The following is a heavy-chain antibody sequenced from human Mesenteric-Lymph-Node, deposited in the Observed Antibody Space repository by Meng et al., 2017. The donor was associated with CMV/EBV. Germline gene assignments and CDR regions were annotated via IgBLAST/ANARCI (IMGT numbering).Heavy chain of an antibody. V-gene: IGHV3-30*04. D-gene: IGHD2-15*01. CDR1: GFTFNTYT. CDR3: ARDQVRIPYGMDV. J-gene: IGHJ6*02. Sequence: GESLKISCSASGFTFNTYTMHWVRQAPGKGLEWVAVMSHDGSNRYYADSVQGRLTISRDNSKNTLYLQMNSLREEDTAVYYCARDQVRIPYGMDVWGQGTTVTVSS. CDR2: MSHDGSNR.